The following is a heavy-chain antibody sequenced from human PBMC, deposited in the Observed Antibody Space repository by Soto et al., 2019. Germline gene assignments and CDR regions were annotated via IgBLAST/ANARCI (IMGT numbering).Heavy chain of an antibody. Sequence: GASVKVSCKASGYTFNRYYIHWVRQAPGPGLEWMGWISPHTGTTTYSQKFRGGVTMTRDTSVSTAYMELSSLSSDDTAVYYCARASQVVINPYHYPMDVWGQGSTVTSP. CDR2: ISPHTGTT. CDR1: GYTFNRYY. D-gene: IGHD3-22*01. J-gene: IGHJ6*02. CDR3: ARASQVVINPYHYPMDV. V-gene: IGHV1-2*02.